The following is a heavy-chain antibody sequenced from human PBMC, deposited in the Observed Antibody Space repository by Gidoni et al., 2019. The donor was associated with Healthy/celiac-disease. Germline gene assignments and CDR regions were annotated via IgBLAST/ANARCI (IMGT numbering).Heavy chain of an antibody. J-gene: IGHJ4*02. CDR2: IYTSGST. Sequence: QVQLQESGPGLVKPSPTLSLTCTVSGGSIRSGSYYWSWIRQPAGKGLEWIGRIYTSGSTNYNPSLKSRVTISVDTSKNQFSLKLSSVTAADTAVYYCARASRDGYNWFDYWGQGTLVTVSS. CDR3: ARASRDGYNWFDY. CDR1: GGSIRSGSYY. D-gene: IGHD5-12*01. V-gene: IGHV4-61*02.